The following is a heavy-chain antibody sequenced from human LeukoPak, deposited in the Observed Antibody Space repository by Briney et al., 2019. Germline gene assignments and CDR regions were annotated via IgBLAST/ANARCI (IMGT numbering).Heavy chain of an antibody. CDR1: GFTFSSYW. J-gene: IGHJ4*02. V-gene: IGHV3-7*01. CDR3: ARDEDYYDSSSYLSFDY. Sequence: GGSLRLSCAASGFTFSSYWMSWVRQAPGKGLEWVANIKQDGSEKYYVDSVKGRFTISRDNAKNSLYLQMNSLRAEDTAVYYCARDEDYYDSSSYLSFDYWGQGTLVTVSS. CDR2: IKQDGSEK. D-gene: IGHD3-22*01.